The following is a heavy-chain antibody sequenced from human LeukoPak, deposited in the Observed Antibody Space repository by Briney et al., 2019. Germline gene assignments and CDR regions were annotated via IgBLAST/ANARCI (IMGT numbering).Heavy chain of an antibody. V-gene: IGHV3-33*06. CDR2: IWYGGSNK. CDR1: GFTFSSYG. D-gene: IGHD3-10*01. J-gene: IGHJ4*02. CDR3: AKDPYYYGSGSHDY. Sequence: PGRSLRLSCAASGFTFSSYGMHWVRQAPGKGLEWVAVIWYGGSNKYYADSVKGRFTISRDNSKNTLYLQMNSLRAEDTAVYYCAKDPYYYGSGSHDYWGQGTLVTVSS.